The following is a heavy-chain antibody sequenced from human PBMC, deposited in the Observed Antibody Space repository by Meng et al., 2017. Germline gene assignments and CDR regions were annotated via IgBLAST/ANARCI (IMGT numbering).Heavy chain of an antibody. Sequence: GESLKISCAASGFTFSSYGMHWVRQAPGKGLEWVAVIWYDGSNKYYADSVKGRFTISRDNAKNSLYLQMNSLRAEDTALYYCARVRIVGATRWNDAFDIWGQGTMVTVSS. CDR3: ARVRIVGATRWNDAFDI. CDR2: IWYDGSNK. D-gene: IGHD1-26*01. V-gene: IGHV3-33*01. J-gene: IGHJ3*02. CDR1: GFTFSSYG.